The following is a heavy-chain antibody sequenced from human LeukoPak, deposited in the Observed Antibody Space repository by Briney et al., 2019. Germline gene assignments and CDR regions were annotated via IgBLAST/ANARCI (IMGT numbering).Heavy chain of an antibody. CDR1: GGSISSGGYY. J-gene: IGHJ4*02. D-gene: IGHD3-10*01. Sequence: SLSLTCTVSGGSISSGGYYWSWIRQHPGKGLVWIGYIYYSGSTYYNPSLKSRVTISVDTSKNQFSLKLSSVTAADTAVYYCASAPSYYYGSGSYYISWGQGTLVTVSS. CDR3: ASAPSYYYGSGSYYIS. CDR2: IYYSGST. V-gene: IGHV4-31*03.